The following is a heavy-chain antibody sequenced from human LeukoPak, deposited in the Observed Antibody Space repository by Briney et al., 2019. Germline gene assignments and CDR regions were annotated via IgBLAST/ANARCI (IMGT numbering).Heavy chain of an antibody. V-gene: IGHV3-48*01. CDR2: ISSSSSTI. J-gene: IGHJ4*02. D-gene: IGHD3-10*01. Sequence: GGSLRLSCAASGFTFSSYSMNWVRQAPGKGLEWVSYISSSSSTIYYADSVKGRFTISRDNAKNSLYLQMNSLRAEDTAVYYCARDRGSGSNLNWGQGTLVTVSS. CDR1: GFTFSSYS. CDR3: ARDRGSGSNLN.